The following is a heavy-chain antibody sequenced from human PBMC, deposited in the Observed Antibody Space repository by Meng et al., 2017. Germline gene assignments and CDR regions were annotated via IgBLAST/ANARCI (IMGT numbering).Heavy chain of an antibody. Sequence: VQRVPTGPKVKKPWASRKDSCKASGYTLTSYGISWVRQAPGQALEWMGWISAYNGNTNYAQKLQGRVTMTTDTSTSKAYMELRSLRSDDTAVYYCARGNYGDYLYYFDYWGQGTLVTVSS. CDR1: GYTLTSYG. CDR2: ISAYNGNT. CDR3: ARGNYGDYLYYFDY. D-gene: IGHD4-17*01. V-gene: IGHV1-18*01. J-gene: IGHJ4*02.